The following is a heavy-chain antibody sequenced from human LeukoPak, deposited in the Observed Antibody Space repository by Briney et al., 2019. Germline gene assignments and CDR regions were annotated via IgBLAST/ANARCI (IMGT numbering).Heavy chain of an antibody. J-gene: IGHJ4*02. CDR3: ARSAFLVTAPGLYYFDY. V-gene: IGHV4-4*07. Sequence: SETLSLTCTVSGGSISSYYWSWIRQPAGKGLEWIGHIYNSGSTNYNPSLKGRVTMSVATSKNQFSLHLSSATAADTAVYYCARSAFLVTAPGLYYFDYWGQGTLVAVSS. D-gene: IGHD6-13*01. CDR2: IYNSGST. CDR1: GGSISSYY.